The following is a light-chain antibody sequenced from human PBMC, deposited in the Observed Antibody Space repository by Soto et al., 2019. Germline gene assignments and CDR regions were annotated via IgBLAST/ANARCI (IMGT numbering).Light chain of an antibody. CDR2: DAS. V-gene: IGKV3-11*01. Sequence: EIVLTQSPATLSLSPGNRATLSCRASQSVSSYLAWYQQKPGQAPRLLIYDASTRATGIPARFSGSGSGTDFTLTITGLEPEDSAVYYCQQSSDWTSHLGGGNKVEIK. CDR3: QQSSDWTSH. J-gene: IGKJ4*01. CDR1: QSVSSY.